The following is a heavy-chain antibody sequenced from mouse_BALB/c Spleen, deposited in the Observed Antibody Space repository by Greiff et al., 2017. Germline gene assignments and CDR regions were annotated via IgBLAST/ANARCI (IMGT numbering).Heavy chain of an antibody. CDR3: ARPLYYYGSSYGGFDY. CDR1: GFTFSSYG. CDR2: ISSGGSYT. Sequence: EVKLVESGGDLVKPGGSLKLSCAASGFTFSSYGMSWVRQTPDKRLEWVATISSGGSYTYYPDSVKGRFTISRDNAKNTLYLQMSSLKSEDTAMYYCARPLYYYGSSYGGFDYWGQGTTLTVSS. D-gene: IGHD1-1*01. J-gene: IGHJ2*01. V-gene: IGHV5-6*01.